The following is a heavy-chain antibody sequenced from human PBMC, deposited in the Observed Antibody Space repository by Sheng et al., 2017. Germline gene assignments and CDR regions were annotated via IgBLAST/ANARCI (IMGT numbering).Heavy chain of an antibody. J-gene: IGHJ5*02. CDR3: ARDIRFLGPLTTHENWFDP. Sequence: QLQLQESGPGLVKPSETLSLTCTVSGGSISSSSYYWGWIRQPPGKGLEWIGSIYYSGSTYYNPSLKSRVTISVDTSKNQFSLKLSSVTAADTAVYYCARDIRFLGPLTTHENWFDPWGQGTLVTVSS. V-gene: IGHV4-39*07. D-gene: IGHD3-3*01. CDR2: IYYSGST. CDR1: GGSISSSSYY.